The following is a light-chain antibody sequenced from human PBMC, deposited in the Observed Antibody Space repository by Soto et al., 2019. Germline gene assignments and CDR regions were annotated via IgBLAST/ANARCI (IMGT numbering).Light chain of an antibody. V-gene: IGKV1-39*01. CDR3: QQSYITPPT. J-gene: IGKJ1*01. Sequence: IQMTQSPSSLSASVGDRVTITCRASRSISSYLNWYQQKPGKAPNLLIYAASSLQSGVPSRFSGSGSGTDFTLTISSLQPEDFATYYCQQSYITPPTFGQGTKVEIK. CDR1: RSISSY. CDR2: AAS.